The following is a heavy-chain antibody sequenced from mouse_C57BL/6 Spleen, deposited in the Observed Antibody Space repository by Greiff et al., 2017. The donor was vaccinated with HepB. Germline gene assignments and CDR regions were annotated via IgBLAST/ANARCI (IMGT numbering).Heavy chain of an antibody. V-gene: IGHV1-61*01. CDR3: AREGGLGHPFAY. CDR1: GYTFTSYW. CDR2: IYPSDSET. D-gene: IGHD4-1*01. Sequence: QVQLQQPGAELVRPGSSVKLSCKASGYTFTSYWMDWVKQRPGQGLEWIGNIYPSDSETHYNQKFKDKATLTVDKSSSTAYMQLSSLTSEDSAVYYCAREGGLGHPFAYWGQGTLVTVSA. J-gene: IGHJ3*01.